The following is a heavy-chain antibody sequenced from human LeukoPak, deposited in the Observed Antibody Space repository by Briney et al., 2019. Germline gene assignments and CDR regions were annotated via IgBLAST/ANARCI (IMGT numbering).Heavy chain of an antibody. V-gene: IGHV1-8*01. CDR1: GYAFTGYD. D-gene: IGHD1-26*01. J-gene: IGHJ4*02. Sequence: ASVKVSCKASGYAFTGYDINWVRQATGQGLEWIGWMNPNTGDTGYAQNFQGRLTMTRNTSIDTAYMELSGLRSEDTAIYDCTRGSLSGSSRDYWGQGTLVTVSS. CDR3: TRGSLSGSSRDY. CDR2: MNPNTGDT.